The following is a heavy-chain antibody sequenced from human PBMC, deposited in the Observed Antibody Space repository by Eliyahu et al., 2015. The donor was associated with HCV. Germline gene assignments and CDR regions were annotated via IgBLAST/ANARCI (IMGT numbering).Heavy chain of an antibody. D-gene: IGHD3-3*01. CDR1: GGSISSSSYY. CDR2: IHYSGST. CDR3: ARQGRFYDFWSGYPDYWYFDL. V-gene: IGHV4-39*01. J-gene: IGHJ2*01. Sequence: QLQLQESGPGLVKPSETLSLTCTVSGGSISSSSYYWGWIRQPPGKGLEWIGSIHYSGSTFYNPSLKSRVTISVDTSKNQFSLKLSSVTAADTAVYYCARQGRFYDFWSGYPDYWYFDLWGRGTLVTVSS.